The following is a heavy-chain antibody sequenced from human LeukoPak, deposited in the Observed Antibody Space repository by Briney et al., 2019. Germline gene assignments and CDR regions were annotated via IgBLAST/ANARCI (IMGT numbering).Heavy chain of an antibody. CDR2: ITSSSNII. Sequence: GGSLRLSCAASGFTFSSYSMNWVRQVPGKGLEWISYITSSSNIIYYADSVKGRFTISRDNAKNSLYLQMNSLRAEDTAVYYCARELRIYDSSGYSDYWGQGTLVTVSS. CDR1: GFTFSSYS. J-gene: IGHJ4*02. D-gene: IGHD3-22*01. CDR3: ARELRIYDSSGYSDY. V-gene: IGHV3-48*04.